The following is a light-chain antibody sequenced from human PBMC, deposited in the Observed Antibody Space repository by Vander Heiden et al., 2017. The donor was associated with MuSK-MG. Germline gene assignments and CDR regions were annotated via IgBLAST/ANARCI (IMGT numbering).Light chain of an antibody. J-gene: IGKJ1*01. V-gene: IGKV1-39*01. Sequence: LNMSESPSSLPASVGDRVTIPCRPRQSISSYLNWYQQKPGKAPKLLIYAASSLQSGVPSRFSGSGSGTDFTLTISSLQPEDFATYYCQQNYSTPWTFGQGTKVEIK. CDR1: QSISSY. CDR3: QQNYSTPWT. CDR2: AAS.